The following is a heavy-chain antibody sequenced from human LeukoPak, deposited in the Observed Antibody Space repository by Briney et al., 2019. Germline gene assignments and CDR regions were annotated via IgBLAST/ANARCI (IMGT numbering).Heavy chain of an antibody. D-gene: IGHD6-19*01. CDR1: GYTFTRYG. CDR3: ARGPVAGTPPNWFDP. Sequence: ASVTVSCKASGYTFTRYGISWVRQAPGQGLEWMGWISAYNGNTKYAQKLQGRVTMTTDTSTSTAYMELRSLRSDDTAVYYCARGPVAGTPPNWFDPWGQGTLVTVSS. J-gene: IGHJ5*02. V-gene: IGHV1-18*01. CDR2: ISAYNGNT.